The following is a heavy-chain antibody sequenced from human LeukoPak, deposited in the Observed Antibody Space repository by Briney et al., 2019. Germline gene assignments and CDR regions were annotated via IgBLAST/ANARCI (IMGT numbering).Heavy chain of an antibody. D-gene: IGHD2-21*02. CDR1: GGSINNFY. J-gene: IGHJ3*02. CDR3: ARHPRGDSSNPPDSFDI. CDR2: ILNSGTT. V-gene: IGHV4-59*12. Sequence: SGTLSLTCTVSGGSINNFYWSWIRQPPGKGLEWLGFILNSGTTNYNPSLESRVSISVDTSRNQFYLNLRSLTAADTAVYYCARHPRGDSSNPPDSFDIWGQGTVVTVSS.